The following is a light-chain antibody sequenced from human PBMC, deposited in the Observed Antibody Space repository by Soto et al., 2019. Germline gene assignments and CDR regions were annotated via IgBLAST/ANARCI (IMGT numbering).Light chain of an antibody. CDR2: GAS. CDR3: QQYNDWPPFT. CDR1: QSVSSN. V-gene: IGKV3-15*01. Sequence: EIVMTQSPATLSVSPGERATLSCRASQSVSSNLAWYQQKPGQAPRLLIYGASTRVTGIPARFSGSGSGTEFTFTISSLQSEDFAVYYCQQYNDWPPFTFGQGTRLEI. J-gene: IGKJ5*01.